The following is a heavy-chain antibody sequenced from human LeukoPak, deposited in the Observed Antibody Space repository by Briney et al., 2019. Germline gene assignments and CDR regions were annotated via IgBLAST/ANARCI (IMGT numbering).Heavy chain of an antibody. J-gene: IGHJ4*02. CDR2: IWYDGSNK. D-gene: IGHD6-19*01. V-gene: IGHV3-33*01. CDR3: ARRGYSGGLFDY. Sequence: PGGSLRLSCAASGFTFSSYGMHWVRQAPGKGLEWVAVIWYDGSNKYYADSVKGRFTISRDNSKNTLYLQMNSLRAEDTAVYYCARRGYSGGLFDYWGQGTLVTVSS. CDR1: GFTFSSYG.